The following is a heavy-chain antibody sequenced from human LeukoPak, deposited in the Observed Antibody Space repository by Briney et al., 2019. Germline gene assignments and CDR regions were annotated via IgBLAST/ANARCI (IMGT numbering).Heavy chain of an antibody. V-gene: IGHV1-2*02. J-gene: IGHJ4*02. CDR1: GYTFTGYY. CDR2: INPNTGET. CDR3: ASYPRYSSTPPFDY. D-gene: IGHD2-2*01. Sequence: ASVKVSCKASGYTFTGYYMHWVRQAPGQGLEWMGWINPNTGETNSAQEFQGRVTMTRDTTINTAYMELTRLTSDDTAVYYCASYPRYSSTPPFDYWGQGTLVTVS.